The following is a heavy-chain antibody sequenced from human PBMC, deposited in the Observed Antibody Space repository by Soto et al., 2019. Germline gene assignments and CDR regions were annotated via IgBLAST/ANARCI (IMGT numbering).Heavy chain of an antibody. CDR2: IYYSGST. J-gene: IGHJ5*02. CDR1: GGSITTYY. CDR3: ARFREASWFDP. V-gene: IGHV4-59*01. Sequence: QVQLQESGPGLVKPSETLSLTCTVSGGSITTYYWSWIRQPPGKGLEWIGYIYYSGSTNYNPSLKSRVSISVDTSKNQFSLKLSSVTAADTAVYYCARFREASWFDPWGQGTLVTVSS. D-gene: IGHD3-10*01.